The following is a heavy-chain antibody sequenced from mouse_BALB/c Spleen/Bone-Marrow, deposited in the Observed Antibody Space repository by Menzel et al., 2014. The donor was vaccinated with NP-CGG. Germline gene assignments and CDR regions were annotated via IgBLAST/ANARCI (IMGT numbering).Heavy chain of an antibody. J-gene: IGHJ3*01. V-gene: IGHV14-3*02. CDR2: IDPANGNT. Sequence: DVKLQESGAELVKPGASAKLSCTASGFNIKDTYMHWVKQRPEQGLEWIGRIDPANGNTKYDPKFQGKATITADTSSNTAYLQLSSLTSEDTAVYYCARGGAFAYWGQGTLVTVSA. CDR3: ARGGAFAY. CDR1: GFNIKDTY.